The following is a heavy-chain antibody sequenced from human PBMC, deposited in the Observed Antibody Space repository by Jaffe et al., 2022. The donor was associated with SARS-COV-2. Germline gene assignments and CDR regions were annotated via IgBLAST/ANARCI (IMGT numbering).Heavy chain of an antibody. D-gene: IGHD3-22*01. J-gene: IGHJ3*02. V-gene: IGHV3-7*01. CDR1: GFTFSSYW. CDR2: IKQDGSEK. Sequence: EVQLVESGGGLVQPGGSLRLSCAASGFTFSSYWMSWVRQAPGKGLEWVANIKQDGSEKYYVDSVKGRFTISRDNAKNSLYLQMNSLRAEDTAVYYCARDVLITMIVVVEVGAFDIWGQGTMVTVSS. CDR3: ARDVLITMIVVVEVGAFDI.